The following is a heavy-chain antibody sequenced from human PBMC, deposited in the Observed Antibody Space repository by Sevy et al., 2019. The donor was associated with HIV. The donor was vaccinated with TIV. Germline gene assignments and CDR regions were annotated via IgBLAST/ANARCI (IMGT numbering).Heavy chain of an antibody. J-gene: IGHJ4*02. V-gene: IGHV3-7*01. CDR3: ARSGGAPRRDSASWCKD. CDR1: GFTFSSYW. D-gene: IGHD6-6*01. CDR2: INQDGSEK. Sequence: GGSLRLSCAASGFTFSSYWMTWVRQAPGKGLEWVANINQDGSEKYYVESVKGRFIISRDNAKKSLYLQMNSLRVEVTALYYCARSGGAPRRDSASWCKDWGQGTLGTVSS.